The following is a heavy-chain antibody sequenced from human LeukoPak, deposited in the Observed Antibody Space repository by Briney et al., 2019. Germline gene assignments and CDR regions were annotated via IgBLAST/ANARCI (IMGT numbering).Heavy chain of an antibody. J-gene: IGHJ4*02. CDR2: IIPIFGTA. Sequence: GVSVKVSCKASGGTFSSYAISWVRQAPGQGLEWMGGIIPIFGTANYAQKFQGRVTITTDESTSTAYMELSSLRSEDTAVYYCASSRGSYSQFDYWGQGTLVTVSS. D-gene: IGHD1-26*01. V-gene: IGHV1-69*05. CDR3: ASSRGSYSQFDY. CDR1: GGTFSSYA.